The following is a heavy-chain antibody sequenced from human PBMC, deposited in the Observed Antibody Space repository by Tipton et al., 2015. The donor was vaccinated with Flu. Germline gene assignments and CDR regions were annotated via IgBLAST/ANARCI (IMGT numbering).Heavy chain of an antibody. CDR3: ARLSYYDVDLKNFYFDY. Sequence: TLSLTCTVSGDSISSYYWTWIRQPPGKGLEWIGHIYYSGSTNYSPSLKSRVTISKDTSKNQFSLMLRSVTAADTAVYYCARLSYYDVDLKNFYFDYWGQGALVTVSS. D-gene: IGHD3-10*02. CDR1: GDSISSYY. J-gene: IGHJ4*02. V-gene: IGHV4-59*08. CDR2: IYYSGST.